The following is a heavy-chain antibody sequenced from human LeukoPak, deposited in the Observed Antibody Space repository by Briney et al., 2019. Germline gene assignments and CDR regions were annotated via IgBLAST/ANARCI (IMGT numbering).Heavy chain of an antibody. D-gene: IGHD6-13*01. CDR3: ARGDSGIAAAGNYYYMDV. V-gene: IGHV1-69*05. CDR1: GYTFTSYG. CDR2: IIPIFGTA. J-gene: IGHJ6*03. Sequence: ASVKVSCKASGYTFTSYGISWVRQAPGQGLEWMGGIIPIFGTANYAQKFQGRVTITTDESTSTAYMELSSLRSEDTAVYYCARGDSGIAAAGNYYYMDVWGKGTTVTVSS.